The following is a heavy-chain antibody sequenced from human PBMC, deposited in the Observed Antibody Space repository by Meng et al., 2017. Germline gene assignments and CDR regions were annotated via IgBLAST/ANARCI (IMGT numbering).Heavy chain of an antibody. V-gene: IGHV3-43D*03. CDR2: ISWDGGST. CDR1: GFTFDDDA. CDR3: ARGRGKLISAPADY. Sequence: GESLKISCAASGFTFDDDAMHWVRQAPGKGLEWVSLISWDGGSTYYADSVKGRFTISRDNSKNSLYLQMNSLRAEDTAVYYCARGRGKLISAPADYWGQGTLVTVSS. D-gene: IGHD3-16*01. J-gene: IGHJ4*02.